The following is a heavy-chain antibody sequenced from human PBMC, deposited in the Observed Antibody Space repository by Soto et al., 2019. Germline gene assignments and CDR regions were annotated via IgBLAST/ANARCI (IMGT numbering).Heavy chain of an antibody. CDR1: GDSVSSNSAA. J-gene: IGHJ6*03. V-gene: IGHV6-1*01. CDR2: TYYRYKWYI. CDR3: ARGSWDDVTGHYYMDV. Sequence: QVQLQQSGPGLVKPSQTLSLTCDISGDSVSSNSAAWNWIRQTPSRGLEWLGRTYYRYKWYINYAVSVKSRITLNPDTSKNQFSLQLNSVTPEDTAVYYCARGSWDDVTGHYYMDVWGKGTTVTVSS. D-gene: IGHD1-1*01.